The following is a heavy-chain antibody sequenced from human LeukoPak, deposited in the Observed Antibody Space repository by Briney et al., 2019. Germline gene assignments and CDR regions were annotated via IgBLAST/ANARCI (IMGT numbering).Heavy chain of an antibody. D-gene: IGHD3-16*02. J-gene: IGHJ4*02. CDR2: IWYDGTKK. CDR3: ARDRAVRYFDY. CDR1: GFTFSNYG. Sequence: PGGSLRLSCAASGFTFSNYGMHWVRQATGKGLEWVAVIWYDGTKKYYADSVKGRLTISRDNSKNTLYLEMNSLRAEDTAVYYCARDRAVRYFDYWGQGTLVTVSS. V-gene: IGHV3-33*01.